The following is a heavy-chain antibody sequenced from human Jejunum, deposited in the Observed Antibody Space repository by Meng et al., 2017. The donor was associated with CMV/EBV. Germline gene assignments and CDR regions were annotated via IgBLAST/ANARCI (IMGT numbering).Heavy chain of an antibody. CDR3: ARDPDYSTDWYGGGDF. CDR2: ISRTVGLT. D-gene: IGHD4-11*01. J-gene: IGHJ4*02. Sequence: TFSSYSMNWVRQAPGKGLGWVSSISRTVGLTYYAGSVKGRFTISRDNGKSSVFLQMDSLRVEDTAVYYCARDPDYSTDWYGGGDFWGQGVLVTVSS. V-gene: IGHV3-21*06. CDR1: TFSSYS.